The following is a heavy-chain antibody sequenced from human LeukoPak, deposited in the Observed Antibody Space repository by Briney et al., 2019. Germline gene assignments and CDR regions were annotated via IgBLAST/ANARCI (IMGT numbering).Heavy chain of an antibody. V-gene: IGHV4-4*07. CDR3: ARDAGLTYFDY. CDR2: IYTSGST. Sequence: SETLSLTCTVSGGSISSYYWTWIRQPAGKGLEWIGHIYTSGSTYYNPSLKSRATMSVDTSKNQFSLKLSSVTAADTAMYYCARDAGLTYFDYWGQGTLVTVSS. J-gene: IGHJ4*02. D-gene: IGHD3-22*01. CDR1: GGSISSYY.